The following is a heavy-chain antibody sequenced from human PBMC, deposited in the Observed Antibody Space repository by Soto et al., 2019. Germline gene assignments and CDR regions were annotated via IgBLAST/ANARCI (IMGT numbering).Heavy chain of an antibody. V-gene: IGHV4-61*08. CDR3: ARIPVDTSMIYWLDP. J-gene: IGHJ5*02. CDR2: IYYSGNT. CDR1: GGSVSSGDYY. D-gene: IGHD5-18*01. Sequence: KTSETLSLTCTVSGGSVSSGDYYWSWIRQPPGKGLEWIGYIYYSGNTNYNPSLKSRVIISVDTSKNLFSLKLTSVTAADTAVYYCARIPVDTSMIYWLDPWGQGTLVTVPQ.